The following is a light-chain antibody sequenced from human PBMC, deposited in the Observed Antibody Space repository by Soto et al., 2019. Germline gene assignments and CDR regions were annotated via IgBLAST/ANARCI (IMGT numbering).Light chain of an antibody. CDR3: AAWDDSLNGYV. Sequence: QSVLTQPPSASGTPGQRVTISCSGSRSDIGSNTVNWYRQLPGAAPKLLIQINDQRPSGVPDRFSGSKSGTSASLAISGLQSEDEADYYCAAWDDSLNGYVFGTGTKVTVL. CDR1: RSDIGSNT. V-gene: IGLV1-44*01. J-gene: IGLJ1*01. CDR2: IND.